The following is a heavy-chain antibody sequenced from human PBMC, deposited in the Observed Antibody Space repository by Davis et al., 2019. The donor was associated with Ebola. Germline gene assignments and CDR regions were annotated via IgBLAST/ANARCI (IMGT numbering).Heavy chain of an antibody. V-gene: IGHV1-2*02. J-gene: IGHJ3*02. D-gene: IGHD2-21*02. Sequence: ASVKVSCKASGGTFSSYAISWVRQAPGQGLEWMGWINPNSGGTNYAQKFQGRVTMTRDTSINTAYMELSRLRSDDTAVYYCARILCRGGGDCYYPWDAFDIWGQGTMVTVSS. CDR1: GGTFSSYA. CDR3: ARILCRGGGDCYYPWDAFDI. CDR2: INPNSGGT.